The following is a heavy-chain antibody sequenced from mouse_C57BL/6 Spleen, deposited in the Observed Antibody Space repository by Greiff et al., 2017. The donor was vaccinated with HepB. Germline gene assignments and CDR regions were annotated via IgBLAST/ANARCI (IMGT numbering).Heavy chain of an antibody. CDR2: IDPSDSYT. D-gene: IGHD1-1*01. CDR3: ARSSIYYYGSSYWYFDV. CDR1: GYTFTSYW. Sequence: VQLQQSGAELVMPGASVKLSCKASGYTFTSYWMHWVKQRPGQGLEWIGEIDPSDSYTNYNQKFKGKSTLTVDKSSSTAYMQLSSLTSEDSAVYYCARSSIYYYGSSYWYFDVWGTGTTVTVSS. J-gene: IGHJ1*03. V-gene: IGHV1-69*01.